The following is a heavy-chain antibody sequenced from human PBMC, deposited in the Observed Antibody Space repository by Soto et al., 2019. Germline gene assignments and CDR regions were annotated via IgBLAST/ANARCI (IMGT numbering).Heavy chain of an antibody. D-gene: IGHD4-17*01. V-gene: IGHV5-10-1*01. Sequence: PGESLKISCKGSGYSFANYWISWVRQMPGKGLEWMGKIDPSDSFTNYRPSVQGHVTISTDKSISTVYLHLKSLKASDTAIYYCARHRGTVTLAFDVWGQGTMVTVSS. CDR2: IDPSDSFT. J-gene: IGHJ3*01. CDR3: ARHRGTVTLAFDV. CDR1: GYSFANYW.